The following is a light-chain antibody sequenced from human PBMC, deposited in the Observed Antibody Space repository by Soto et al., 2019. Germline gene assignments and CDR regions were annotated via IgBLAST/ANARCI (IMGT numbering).Light chain of an antibody. V-gene: IGKV3-20*01. J-gene: IGKJ1*01. CDR1: QSLSSGY. CDR2: AAS. CDR3: HQYDTSPLT. Sequence: PGERATLSCRASQSLSSGYLAWYQQKPGQAPRILIYAASSRATGIPDRFSGSGSGTDFTLTISRLEPEDFAVYYCHQYDTSPLTFGQGTKVEI.